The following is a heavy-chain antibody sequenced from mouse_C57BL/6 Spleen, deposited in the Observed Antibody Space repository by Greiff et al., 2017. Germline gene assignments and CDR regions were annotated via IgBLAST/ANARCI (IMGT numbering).Heavy chain of an antibody. CDR1: GYTFADYN. CDR2: INPNNGGT. Sequence: VQLKQSGPELVKPGASVKMSCKASGYTFADYNMHWVKQSHGKSLEWIGYINPNNGGTSYNQKFKGKATLTVNKSSSTAYMELRSLTSEDSAVYYCAREGLRLWSMDYWGQGTSVTVSS. J-gene: IGHJ4*01. V-gene: IGHV1-22*01. CDR3: AREGLRLWSMDY. D-gene: IGHD2-4*01.